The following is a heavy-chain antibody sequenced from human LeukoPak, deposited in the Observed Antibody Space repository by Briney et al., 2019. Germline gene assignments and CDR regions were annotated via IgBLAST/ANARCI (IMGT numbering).Heavy chain of an antibody. Sequence: KSSETLSLTCAVYGGSFSGYYWSWIRQPPGKGLEWIGEINHSGSTNYNPSLKSRVTISVDTSKNQFSLQLSSVTAADTAVYYCARFIRLVGIDYWGQGTLVTVSS. CDR1: GGSFSGYY. V-gene: IGHV4-34*01. J-gene: IGHJ4*02. CDR3: ARFIRLVGIDY. D-gene: IGHD2-8*02. CDR2: INHSGST.